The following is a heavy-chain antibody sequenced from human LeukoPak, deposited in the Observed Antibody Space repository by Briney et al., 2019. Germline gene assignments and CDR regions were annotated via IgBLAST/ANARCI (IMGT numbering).Heavy chain of an antibody. J-gene: IGHJ6*02. CDR3: ARSRQGYYYYGMDV. V-gene: IGHV3-7*01. CDR1: GFTFSSYW. Sequence: GGSPRLSCAASGFTFSSYWMSWVRQAPGKGLEWVANIKQDGSEKYYVDSVKGRFTISRDNAKNSLYLQMNSLRAEDTAVYYCARSRQGYYYYGMDVWGQGTTVTVSS. CDR2: IKQDGSEK.